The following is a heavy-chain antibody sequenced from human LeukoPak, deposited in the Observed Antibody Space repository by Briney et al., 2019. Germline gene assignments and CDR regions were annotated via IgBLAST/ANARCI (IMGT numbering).Heavy chain of an antibody. D-gene: IGHD6-13*01. J-gene: IGHJ4*02. CDR1: GFTVSSNY. Sequence: GGSLRLSCAASGFTVSSNYMSWVRQAPEKGPEWVSVIYSGGSTYYADSVKGRFTIPRDNSKNTLYLQMNSLRAEDTAVYYCAREEMKEELAAAGTGYWGQGTLVTVSS. CDR3: AREEMKEELAAAGTGY. V-gene: IGHV3-66*02. CDR2: IYSGGST.